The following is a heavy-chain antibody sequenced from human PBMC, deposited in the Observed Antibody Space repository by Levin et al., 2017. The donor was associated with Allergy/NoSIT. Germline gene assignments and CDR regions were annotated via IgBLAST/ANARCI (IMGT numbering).Heavy chain of an antibody. Sequence: GESLKISCAASGFTFSSYEMNWVRRAPGKGLEWVSYISSTGSTIYSADSVKGRFTISRDNAKNSLYLHMNSLRAEDTAVYYCARQLGNFWSGYNYFDYWGQGTLVTVSA. CDR1: GFTFSSYE. CDR3: ARQLGNFWSGYNYFDY. D-gene: IGHD3-3*01. V-gene: IGHV3-48*03. J-gene: IGHJ4*02. CDR2: ISSTGSTI.